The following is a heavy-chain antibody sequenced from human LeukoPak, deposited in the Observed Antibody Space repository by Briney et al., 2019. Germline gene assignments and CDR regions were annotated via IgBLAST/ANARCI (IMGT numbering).Heavy chain of an antibody. J-gene: IGHJ5*02. D-gene: IGHD6-19*01. CDR1: GYTFTSYD. CDR2: MNPNSGNT. V-gene: IGHV1-8*03. Sequence: ASVKVSCKASGYTFTSYDINWVRQATGQGLEWMGWMNPNSGNTGYAQKFQGRVTITRNTSISTAYMELSRPRSDDTAVYYCARATYSSPNWFDPWGQGTLVTVSS. CDR3: ARATYSSPNWFDP.